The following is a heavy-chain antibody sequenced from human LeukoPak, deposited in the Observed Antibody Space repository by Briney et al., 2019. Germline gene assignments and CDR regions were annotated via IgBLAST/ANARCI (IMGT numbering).Heavy chain of an antibody. CDR2: VYYRGST. V-gene: IGHV4-39*01. D-gene: IGHD3-22*01. J-gene: IGHJ4*02. CDR3: TEFYFDRSGYADY. CDR1: GGSISSSSFY. Sequence: SETLSLTCTVSGGSISSSSFYWGWIRQPPGKGLEWIGSVYYRGSTYYNPSLKSRVTISVDMSENQVSLKLRSVTAADTAVYYCTEFYFDRSGYADYWGQGTLVTVSS.